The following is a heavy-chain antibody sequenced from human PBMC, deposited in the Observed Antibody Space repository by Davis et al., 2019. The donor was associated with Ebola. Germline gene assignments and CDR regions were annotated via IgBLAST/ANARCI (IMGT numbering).Heavy chain of an antibody. CDR1: GYTFTSFG. Sequence: ASVTVSCKTSGYTFTSFGITWVRPAPGQGLEWMGWISTDNGNSNYEQKFQGRVTMTTDTSTSTAYMELRSLRSDDTAVYYCARGGNTWNYVPSPIDYWGQGALVTVSS. CDR2: ISTDNGNS. CDR3: ARGGNTWNYVPSPIDY. V-gene: IGHV1-18*01. J-gene: IGHJ4*02. D-gene: IGHD1-7*01.